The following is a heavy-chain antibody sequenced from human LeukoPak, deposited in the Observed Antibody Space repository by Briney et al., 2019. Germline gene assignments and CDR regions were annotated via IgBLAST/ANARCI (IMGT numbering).Heavy chain of an antibody. Sequence: SETLSLTCTVSGGSISSSSYYWGWIRQPPGKGLEWIGSIYFSGSTNHNPSLKSRVTISVDTFKNQFSLKLSSVTAADTTVYYCARDPFYWYYFDYWGQGTLVTVSS. J-gene: IGHJ4*02. CDR3: ARDPFYWYYFDY. CDR1: GGSISSSSYY. CDR2: IYFSGST. D-gene: IGHD2/OR15-2a*01. V-gene: IGHV4-39*07.